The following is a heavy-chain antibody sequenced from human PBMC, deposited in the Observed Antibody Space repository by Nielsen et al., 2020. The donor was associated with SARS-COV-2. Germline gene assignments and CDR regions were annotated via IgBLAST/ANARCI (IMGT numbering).Heavy chain of an antibody. J-gene: IGHJ4*02. CDR3: ASLPYDNSGLDFDS. CDR1: VNTLSGLS. CDR2: FDPEDGGI. Sequence: ASVTVSCKVSVNTLSGLSMHWVRQAPGKGLEWMGGFDPEDGGITYTQKFQGRVTMTEDTSTDTAYMELSSLRSEDTAVYYCASLPYDNSGLDFDSWGQGTLVAVSS. D-gene: IGHD3-22*01. V-gene: IGHV1-24*01.